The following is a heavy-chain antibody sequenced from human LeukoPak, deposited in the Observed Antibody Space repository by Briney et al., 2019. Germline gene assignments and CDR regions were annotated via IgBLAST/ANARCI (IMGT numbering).Heavy chain of an antibody. J-gene: IGHJ6*02. Sequence: GGSLRLSCAASGFTFSSYSMNWVRQAPRKGLEWVSSISTSSTYIFYADSVKGRFTISRDNAKKSLYLQLNSLRVDDTAIYYCVREVTALSKFAMDIWGQGTTVTVSS. D-gene: IGHD2-21*02. CDR3: VREVTALSKFAMDI. CDR2: ISTSSTYI. CDR1: GFTFSSYS. V-gene: IGHV3-21*01.